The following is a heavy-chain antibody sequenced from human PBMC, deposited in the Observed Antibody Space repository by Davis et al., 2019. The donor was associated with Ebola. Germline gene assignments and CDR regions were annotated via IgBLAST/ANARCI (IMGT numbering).Heavy chain of an antibody. V-gene: IGHV3-9*01. CDR1: GITFHNFA. D-gene: IGHD6-19*01. CDR3: AKEGAAVAGPTFDS. CDR2: ISWNSGNI. Sequence: SLKISCAASGITFHNFAMHWVRQVPGKGLQWVSGISWNSGNIGYADSVKGRFTISRDNAKNSLYLQMNSLRPEDTAVYYCAKEGAAVAGPTFDSWGQGILVTVSS. J-gene: IGHJ4*02.